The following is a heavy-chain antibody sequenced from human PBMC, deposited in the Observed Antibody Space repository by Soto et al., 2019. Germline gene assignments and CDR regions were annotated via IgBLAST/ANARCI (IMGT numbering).Heavy chain of an antibody. CDR3: ARSSVPDCGYGYAFDI. D-gene: IGHD5-18*01. Sequence: VGSLGLSCAASGFTFSSYAMHWVRQAPGKGLEWVAVISYDGSNKYYADSVKGRFTISRDNSKNTLYLQMNSLRAEDTAVYYCARSSVPDCGYGYAFDIWGQGTMVTVSS. CDR1: GFTFSSYA. CDR2: ISYDGSNK. J-gene: IGHJ3*02. V-gene: IGHV3-30-3*01.